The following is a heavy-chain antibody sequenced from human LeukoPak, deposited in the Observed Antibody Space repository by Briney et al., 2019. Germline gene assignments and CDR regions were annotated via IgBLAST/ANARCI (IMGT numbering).Heavy chain of an antibody. CDR1: GYTFTSYD. CDR2: MNPNSGNT. J-gene: IGHJ3*02. D-gene: IGHD1-7*01. Sequence: GASVKVSCKASGYTFTSYDINWVRQATGQGLEWMGWMNPNSGNTGYAQKFQGRVTMTRNTSISTAYMELSSLRSEDTAVYYCARVGQWRNYNAFDILGQGTMVTVSS. CDR3: ARVGQWRNYNAFDI. V-gene: IGHV1-8*01.